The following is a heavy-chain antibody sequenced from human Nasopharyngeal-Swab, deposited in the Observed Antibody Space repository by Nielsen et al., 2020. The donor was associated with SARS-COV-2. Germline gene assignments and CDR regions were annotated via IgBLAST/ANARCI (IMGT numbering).Heavy chain of an antibody. CDR3: AKVGELLLTDWYFDL. V-gene: IGHV3-23*01. J-gene: IGHJ2*01. CDR2: ISGSGGST. CDR1: GFTFSSYA. Sequence: GQSLKISCAASGFTFSSYAMSWVRKAPGKGLEWVSAISGSGGSTYYADSVKGRFTISRDNSKNTLYLQMNSLRAEDTAVYYCAKVGELLLTDWYFDLWGRGTLVTVSS. D-gene: IGHD2-2*01.